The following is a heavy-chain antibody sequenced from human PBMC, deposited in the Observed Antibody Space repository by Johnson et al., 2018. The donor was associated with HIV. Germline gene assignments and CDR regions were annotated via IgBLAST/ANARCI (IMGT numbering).Heavy chain of an antibody. CDR3: VREDSMILPPYHDAFDI. Sequence: VQLVESGGGVVQPGGSLRLSCAASGINVSSIYMSWVRQAPGKGLEWVSVLYRGGYTYYADYVRGRFTISRDNAKNTVYLQMNSLRVEDTAVYYCVREDSMILPPYHDAFDIWGQGTMVTVSS. J-gene: IGHJ3*02. CDR2: LYRGGYT. V-gene: IGHV3-66*01. D-gene: IGHD2-15*01. CDR1: GINVSSIY.